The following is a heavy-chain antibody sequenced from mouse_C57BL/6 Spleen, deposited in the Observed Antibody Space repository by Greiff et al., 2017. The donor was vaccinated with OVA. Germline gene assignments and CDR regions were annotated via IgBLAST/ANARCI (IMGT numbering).Heavy chain of an antibody. CDR1: GYSITSGYY. Sequence: EVKLMESGPGLVKPSQSLSLTCSVTGYSITSGYYWNWIRQFPGNKLEWMGYISYDGSNNYNPSLKNRISITRDTSKNQFFLKLNSVTTEDTATYYCARREEAMDYWGQGTSVTVSS. J-gene: IGHJ4*01. CDR2: ISYDGSN. V-gene: IGHV3-6*01. CDR3: ARREEAMDY.